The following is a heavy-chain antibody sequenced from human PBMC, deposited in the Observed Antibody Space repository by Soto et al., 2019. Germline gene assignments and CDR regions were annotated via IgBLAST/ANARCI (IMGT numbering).Heavy chain of an antibody. CDR3: ARAPKVSGSAQTRPDF. J-gene: IGHJ4*02. Sequence: PSETLSLSCSLYSGSLSGYYWSWIRQPPGKGLEWIGEISPSGTTNYSPSFKSRVSISLDTSTNHFSLNLPSLTAADTAVYYCARAPKVSGSAQTRPDFWGQGSLVTVSS. V-gene: IGHV4-34*01. D-gene: IGHD6-6*01. CDR1: SGSLSGYY. CDR2: ISPSGTT.